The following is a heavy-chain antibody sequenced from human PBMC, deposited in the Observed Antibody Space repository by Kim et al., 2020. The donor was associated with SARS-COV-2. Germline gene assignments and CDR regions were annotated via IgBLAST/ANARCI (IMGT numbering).Heavy chain of an antibody. D-gene: IGHD5-12*01. CDR3: ARPDYSGYEYFDY. Sequence: AQEVQGRIHVTADKSTSTAYLELSSLRSEDTAVYYCARPDYSGYEYFDYWGQGTLVTVSS. J-gene: IGHJ4*02. V-gene: IGHV1-69*02.